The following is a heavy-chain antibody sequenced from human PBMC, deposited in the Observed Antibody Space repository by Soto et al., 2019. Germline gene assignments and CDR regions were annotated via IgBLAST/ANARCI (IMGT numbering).Heavy chain of an antibody. CDR3: ARQPPGIAAAGYYYYYGMDV. CDR1: GYSFTSYW. V-gene: IGHV5-51*01. CDR2: IYPGDSDT. D-gene: IGHD6-13*01. J-gene: IGHJ6*02. Sequence: GESLKISCKGSGYSFTSYWIGWVRQMPGKGLEWMGIIYPGDSDTRYSPSFQGQVTISADKSISTAYLQWSSLKASDTAVYYCARQPPGIAAAGYYYYYGMDVWGQGTTVTVSS.